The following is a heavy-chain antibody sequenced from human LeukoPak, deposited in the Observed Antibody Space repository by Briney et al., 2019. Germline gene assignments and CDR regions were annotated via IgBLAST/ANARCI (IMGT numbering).Heavy chain of an antibody. Sequence: GGSLRLSCAASGFTFSSYGMHWVRQAPGKGLEWVAVIWYDGSNKYYADSVKGRFTISRDNSKNTLYLQMNSLRAEDTAVYYCARDRGYCSGGSCYEYYFDYWGQGTLVTVSS. CDR1: GFTFSSYG. V-gene: IGHV3-33*01. J-gene: IGHJ4*02. D-gene: IGHD2-15*01. CDR2: IWYDGSNK. CDR3: ARDRGYCSGGSCYEYYFDY.